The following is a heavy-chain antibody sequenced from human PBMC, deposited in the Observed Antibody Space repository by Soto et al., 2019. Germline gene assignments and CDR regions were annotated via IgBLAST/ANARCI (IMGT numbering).Heavy chain of an antibody. CDR3: ARRYGSAIDY. Sequence: SXTLSLTCTVSGGTISSWYCSWIRQPPGKGLEWIGYIYYSGSTNCNPSLKSRVTISVDTSKNQFSLKLSSVTAADTAVYYCARRYGSAIDYWGQGTLVTVSS. J-gene: IGHJ4*02. D-gene: IGHD1-26*01. CDR2: IYYSGST. V-gene: IGHV4-59*08. CDR1: GGTISSWY.